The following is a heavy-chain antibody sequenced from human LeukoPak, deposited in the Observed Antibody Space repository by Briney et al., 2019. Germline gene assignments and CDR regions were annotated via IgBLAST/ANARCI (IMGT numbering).Heavy chain of an antibody. CDR2: ISYDGGKT. CDR1: GFIFGGYA. D-gene: IGHD3-3*01. J-gene: IGHJ4*02. V-gene: IGHV3-30-3*01. CDR3: ARGFNDFWSGSQLEY. Sequence: GGSLRLSCAASGFIFGGYAMHWVRQAPGKGLQWLAVISYDGGKTYYADSVEGRFTISRDNSKSTVYLEINGLRSEDTAIYYCARGFNDFWSGSQLEYWGQGTLVTVSS.